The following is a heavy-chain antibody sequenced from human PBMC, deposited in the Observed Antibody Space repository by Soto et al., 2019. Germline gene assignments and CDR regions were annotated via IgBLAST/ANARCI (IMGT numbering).Heavy chain of an antibody. CDR3: ARVGVSKWELYDY. CDR1: GGSISSSNW. Sequence: QVQLQESGPGLVKPSGTLSLTCAVSGGSISSSNWWSWVRQPPGKGLEWIGEIYHSGSTNYNPSLKSRATISVDKSKNQFSLELSSVTAADTAVYYCARVGVSKWELYDYWGQGTLVTVSS. J-gene: IGHJ4*02. V-gene: IGHV4-4*02. D-gene: IGHD1-26*01. CDR2: IYHSGST.